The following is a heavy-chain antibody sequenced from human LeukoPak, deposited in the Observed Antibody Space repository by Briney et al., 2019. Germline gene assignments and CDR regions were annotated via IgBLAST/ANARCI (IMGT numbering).Heavy chain of an antibody. D-gene: IGHD6-13*01. CDR2: IYPGDSDT. CDR3: ARMESSSWYYDWFDP. J-gene: IGHJ5*02. Sequence: GESLKISCKGSGYSFTSYWIGWVRQMPGKGLEWMGIIYPGDSDTRYSPSFQGQVTISADKSISTAYLQWSSLKASDTAMYYCARMESSSWYYDWFDPWGQGTLVTVSS. CDR1: GYSFTSYW. V-gene: IGHV5-51*01.